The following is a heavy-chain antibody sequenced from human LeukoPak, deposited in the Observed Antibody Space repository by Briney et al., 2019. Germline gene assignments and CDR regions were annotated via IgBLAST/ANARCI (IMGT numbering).Heavy chain of an antibody. Sequence: SVKVSCKASGGTFSSYAISWVRQAPGQGLEWMGGIIPIFGTANYAQKFQGRVTITTDESTSTAYMELSSLRSEDTAVYYCASIMGYGGSGGARYWGQGTLVTVSS. D-gene: IGHD2-15*01. CDR3: ASIMGYGGSGGARY. J-gene: IGHJ4*02. CDR2: IIPIFGTA. CDR1: GGTFSSYA. V-gene: IGHV1-69*05.